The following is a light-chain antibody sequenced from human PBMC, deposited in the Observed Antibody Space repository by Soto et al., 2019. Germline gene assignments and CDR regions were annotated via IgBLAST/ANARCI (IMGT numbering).Light chain of an antibody. CDR1: QSVSSN. CDR3: QQYNNWPPIT. CDR2: GAS. V-gene: IGKV3-15*01. Sequence: ERVMSQSPATLSVSPGERATLSCRASQSVSSNLAWYQQKPGQAPRLLIYGASTRATGIPARFSGSGSGTEFSLTISSLQSEDFAVYYCQQYNNWPPITFGQGTRLEIK. J-gene: IGKJ5*01.